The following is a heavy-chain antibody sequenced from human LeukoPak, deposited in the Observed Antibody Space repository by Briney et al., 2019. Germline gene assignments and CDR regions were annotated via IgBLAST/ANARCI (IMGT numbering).Heavy chain of an antibody. J-gene: IGHJ4*02. CDR1: DYRIISNYY. CDR2: MHHSGST. Sequence: PWETLSLSCDVSDYRIISNYYWGWVRQPPGKGLEWIVSMHHSGSTYQNPSLKNRVAMSLDTSKNQFSLDLRFVTAADTAMYYCVRLGYCSSTSCYFDCWGQGTLVTVSS. V-gene: IGHV4-38-2*01. D-gene: IGHD2-2*01. CDR3: VRLGYCSSTSCYFDC.